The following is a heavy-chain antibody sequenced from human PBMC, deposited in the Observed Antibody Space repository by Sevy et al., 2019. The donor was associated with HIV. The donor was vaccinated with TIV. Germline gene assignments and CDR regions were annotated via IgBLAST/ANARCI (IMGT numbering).Heavy chain of an antibody. D-gene: IGHD2-8*01. CDR3: EKHPGVLYPQFGMDV. CDR2: ISGSGGSA. Sequence: GGSLRLSCAASGFTFSSCAMSWVRQAPGKGLEWVSAISGSGGSAYSADSVKGRFTISRDNSKKMLYLQMNSLRADDTAVYYCEKHPGVLYPQFGMDVWGQGTTVTVS. CDR1: GFTFSSCA. V-gene: IGHV3-23*01. J-gene: IGHJ6*02.